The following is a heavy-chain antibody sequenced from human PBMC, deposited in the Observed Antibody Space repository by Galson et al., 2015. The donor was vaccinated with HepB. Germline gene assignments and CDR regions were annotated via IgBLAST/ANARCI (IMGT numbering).Heavy chain of an antibody. CDR3: ARAPSIGFGDLLQPFVS. Sequence: SVKVSCKASGYTFTTYTMHWVRQAPGQRLEWMGWINTGNGNTKYSQKFQGRVTVTRDTSASTAYMELSSLRSEDTAVYYCARAPSIGFGDLLQPFVSWGQGTLVTVSS. D-gene: IGHD3-10*01. CDR1: GYTFTTYT. J-gene: IGHJ5*02. CDR2: INTGNGNT. V-gene: IGHV1-3*04.